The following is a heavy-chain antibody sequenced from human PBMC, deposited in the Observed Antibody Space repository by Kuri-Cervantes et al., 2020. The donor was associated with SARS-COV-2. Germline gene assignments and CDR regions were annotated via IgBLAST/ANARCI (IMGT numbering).Heavy chain of an antibody. CDR1: GGSISSSSYY. V-gene: IGHV4-39*07. D-gene: IGHD2-2*01. CDR3: ARDLPGLYYAMDV. J-gene: IGHJ6*02. Sequence: GSLRLSCTVSGGSISSSSYYWGWIRQPPGKGLEWIGSIYYSGSTYYNPSLKSRFTMSVETSKNEFSLRLSSVTAADTAVYYCARDLPGLYYAMDVWGQGTTVTVSS. CDR2: IYYSGST.